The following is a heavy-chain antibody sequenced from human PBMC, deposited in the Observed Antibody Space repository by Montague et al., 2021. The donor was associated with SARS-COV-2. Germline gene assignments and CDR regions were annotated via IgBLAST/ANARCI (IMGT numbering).Heavy chain of an antibody. J-gene: IGHJ4*02. D-gene: IGHD3-22*01. CDR3: ARDSGPVGYDSSGYYIFDY. CDR1: GFTFGSYS. Sequence: SLRLSCAASGFTFGSYSMNWVRQAPGKGLEWVSSISSSSSYMYSADSVKGRFTISRDNAKNSLYLHMNSLRAEDTAVYYCARDSGPVGYDSSGYYIFDYWGQGTLVTVSS. V-gene: IGHV3-21*06. CDR2: ISSSSSYM.